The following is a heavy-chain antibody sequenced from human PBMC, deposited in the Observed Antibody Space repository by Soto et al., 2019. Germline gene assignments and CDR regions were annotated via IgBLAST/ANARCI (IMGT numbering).Heavy chain of an antibody. V-gene: IGHV3-48*02. CDR1: GFTFSSYS. CDR3: ARDLSRWRVAVAGTHYFDY. CDR2: ISSSSSTI. J-gene: IGHJ4*02. D-gene: IGHD6-19*01. Sequence: GGSLRLSCAASGFTFSSYSMNWVRQAPGKGLEWVSYISSSSSTIYYADSVKGRFTISRDNAKNSLYLQMNSLRDEDTAVYYCARDLSRWRVAVAGTHYFDYWGQGTLVTVSS.